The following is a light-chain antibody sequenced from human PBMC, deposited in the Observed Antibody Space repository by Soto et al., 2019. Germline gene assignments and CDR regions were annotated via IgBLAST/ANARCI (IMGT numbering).Light chain of an antibody. CDR2: ATS. Sequence: DIQMTQSPSSLSASVGDGVTITCRASQNISYYLNWYQQKPGKAPKLLIYATSSLQSGFPSRFSVSASGTDFTLTISSLQPEDFSTYYCQQSYSTPLSFGGGTKVE. J-gene: IGKJ4*01. CDR1: QNISYY. CDR3: QQSYSTPLS. V-gene: IGKV1-39*01.